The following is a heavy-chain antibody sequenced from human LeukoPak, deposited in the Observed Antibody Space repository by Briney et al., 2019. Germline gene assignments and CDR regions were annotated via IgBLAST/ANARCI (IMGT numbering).Heavy chain of an antibody. J-gene: IGHJ4*02. CDR2: ISGSGGST. Sequence: GGSLRLSCAASGFTFSSYAMSWVRQAPGKGLEWVSAISGSGGSTYYADAVKGRFTISRDNSKNTLYLQMNSLRAEDTAVYYCAKDIIRRPHFDYWGQGTLVTVSS. CDR1: GFTFSSYA. CDR3: AKDIIRRPHFDY. V-gene: IGHV3-23*01.